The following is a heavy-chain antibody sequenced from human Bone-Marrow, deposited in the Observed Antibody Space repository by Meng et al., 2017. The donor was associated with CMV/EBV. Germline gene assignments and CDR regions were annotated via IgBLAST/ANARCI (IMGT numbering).Heavy chain of an antibody. D-gene: IGHD3-10*01. CDR1: GYTFTGYY. Sequence: ASVKVSCKASGYTFTGYYMHWVRQAPGQGLEWMGWINPNSGGTNYAQKFQGRVTMTRNTSISTAYMELSSLRSEDTAVYYCARDRGELLLDYWGQGTLVTVSS. J-gene: IGHJ4*02. CDR2: INPNSGGT. CDR3: ARDRGELLLDY. V-gene: IGHV1-2*02.